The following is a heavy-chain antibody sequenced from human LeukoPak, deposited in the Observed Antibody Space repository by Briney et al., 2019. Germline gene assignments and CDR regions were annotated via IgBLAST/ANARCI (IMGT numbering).Heavy chain of an antibody. CDR2: INSDGSRT. CDR3: ASDPGSTDY. J-gene: IGHJ4*02. Sequence: GRSLRLSSAPSGLTFSSDWIHCVRQPPGNVLGWVSCINSDGSRTSYADSVNGRFTISRDNAKNTLYLQMNSLRAEDTAVYYCASDPGSTDYWGQGTLVTVSS. V-gene: IGHV3-74*01. CDR1: GLTFSSDW. D-gene: IGHD3-10*01.